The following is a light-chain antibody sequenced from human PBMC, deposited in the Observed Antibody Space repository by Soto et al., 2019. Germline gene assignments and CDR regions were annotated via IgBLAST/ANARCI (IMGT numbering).Light chain of an antibody. V-gene: IGKV3-11*01. CDR1: QSVSSH. J-gene: IGKJ2*01. CDR2: DAS. Sequence: EIVLTQSPATLSLPPGERATLSCRASQSVSSHLAWYQQKPGQAPRLLIYDASNRATGIPARFSGSGSGTDFTLTISSLEPEDFAVYYCQQRSNWPPYTFGQGTKLDIK. CDR3: QQRSNWPPYT.